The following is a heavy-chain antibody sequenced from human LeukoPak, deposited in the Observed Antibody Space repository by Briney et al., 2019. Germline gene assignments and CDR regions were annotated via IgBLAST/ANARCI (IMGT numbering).Heavy chain of an antibody. CDR3: ARLKDYGLLVP. CDR1: GGSINSGDYY. V-gene: IGHV4-30-4*01. Sequence: SQTLSLTCTVSGGSINSGDYYWNWIRQPPGKGLEWIGYIYYTGSTYYNPSLKSRVTISLDTSKNQFSLKLNSVTAADTAVYYCARLKDYGLLVPWGQGTLVTVSS. J-gene: IGHJ5*02. D-gene: IGHD4-17*01. CDR2: IYYTGST.